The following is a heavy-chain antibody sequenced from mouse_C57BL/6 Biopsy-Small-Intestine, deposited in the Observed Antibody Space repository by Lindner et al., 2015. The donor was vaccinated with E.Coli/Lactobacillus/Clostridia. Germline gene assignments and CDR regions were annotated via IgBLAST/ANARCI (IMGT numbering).Heavy chain of an antibody. CDR2: ISSGSSTI. V-gene: IGHV5-17*01. CDR3: ARRWLYYFDY. CDR1: GFTFSDYG. J-gene: IGHJ2*01. D-gene: IGHD1-1*02. Sequence: VQLQEVWGGLVKPGGSLKLSCAASGFTFSDYGMHWVRQAPEKGLEWVAYISSGSSTIYYADTVKGRFTISRDNAKNTLFLQMTSLRSEDTAMYYCARRWLYYFDYWGQGTTLTVSS.